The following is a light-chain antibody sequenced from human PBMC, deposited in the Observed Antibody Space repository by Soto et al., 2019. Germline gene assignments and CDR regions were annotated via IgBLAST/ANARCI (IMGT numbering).Light chain of an antibody. CDR2: GAS. CDR1: QSVSSN. Sequence: EIVMTQSPATLSVSPGERATLSCRASQSVSSNLAWYQQKPGQAPRLLIYGASTRATGIPARFSGSGSGTDFPLTISSLQSEDFPVYYCQQYNNWPLTFGGRTKVQIK. V-gene: IGKV3D-15*01. J-gene: IGKJ4*01. CDR3: QQYNNWPLT.